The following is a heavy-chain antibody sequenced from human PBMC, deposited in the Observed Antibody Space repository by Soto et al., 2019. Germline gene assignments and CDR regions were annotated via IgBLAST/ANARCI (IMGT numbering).Heavy chain of an antibody. CDR1: GFTFSSYA. V-gene: IGHV3-23*01. J-gene: IGHJ4*02. Sequence: GGSLRLSCAASGFTFSSYAMSWVRQAPGKGLEWVSAISGSGGRTYYADSVKGRCTISRDNSKNTLYLQMNSLRAEDTAVYYCAKDSYYYDSSGYYPAPGPGYDYWGQGTLVTVSS. CDR3: AKDSYYYDSSGYYPAPGPGYDY. D-gene: IGHD3-22*01. CDR2: ISGSGGRT.